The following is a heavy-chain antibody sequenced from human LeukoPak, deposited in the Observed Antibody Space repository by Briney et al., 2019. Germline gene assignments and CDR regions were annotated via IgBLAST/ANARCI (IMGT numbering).Heavy chain of an antibody. CDR1: GFTFEDYG. CDR3: LRGDRRDY. Sequence: GGSLRLSCAASGFTFEDYGMSWVRQAPGKGLEWVSPIDSSSGYMFYADSVKGRFIISRDNAKNSLYLQMNSLRAEDTAVYYCLRGDRRDYWGQGTLVTVSS. CDR2: IDSSSGYM. V-gene: IGHV3-21*06. J-gene: IGHJ4*02.